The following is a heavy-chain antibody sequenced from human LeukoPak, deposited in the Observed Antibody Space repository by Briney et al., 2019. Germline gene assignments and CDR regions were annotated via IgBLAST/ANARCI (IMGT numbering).Heavy chain of an antibody. Sequence: GGSLRLSCAAPGFTFSSYAMHWVRQAPGKGLEWVAVISYDGSNKYYADSVKGRFTISRDNSKNTLYLQMNSLRAEDTAVYYCARDSAAQKLGGFDYWGQGTLVTVSS. V-gene: IGHV3-30*04. J-gene: IGHJ4*02. CDR1: GFTFSSYA. D-gene: IGHD7-27*01. CDR2: ISYDGSNK. CDR3: ARDSAAQKLGGFDY.